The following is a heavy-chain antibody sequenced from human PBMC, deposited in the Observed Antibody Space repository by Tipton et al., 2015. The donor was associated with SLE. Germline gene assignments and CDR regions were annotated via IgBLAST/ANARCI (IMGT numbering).Heavy chain of an antibody. J-gene: IGHJ6*03. Sequence: TLSLTCTVSGGSITDRNNYWGWIRQPPGKGLEWIGSIFNGWNTYYNPSLESRVTISVDASKNQFSLRVMSMTAADTAVYYCARARSDDTFWSDYIYYYYYMDVWGKGTAVTVSS. D-gene: IGHD3-3*01. CDR3: ARARSDDTFWSDYIYYYYYMDV. CDR2: IFNGWNT. CDR1: GGSITDRNNY. V-gene: IGHV4-39*07.